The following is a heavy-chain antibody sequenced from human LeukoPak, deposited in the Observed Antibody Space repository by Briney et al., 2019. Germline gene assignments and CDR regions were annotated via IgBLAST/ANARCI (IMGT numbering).Heavy chain of an antibody. V-gene: IGHV3-30-3*01. CDR1: GFTFSTYT. CDR2: ISSDGNNK. D-gene: IGHD3-10*01. CDR3: ARDRYYGAGRYSYFDY. Sequence: PGGSLRLSCAASGFTFSTYTIHWVRQAPGKGLEWLTVISSDGNNKDYADSVKGRFTVSRDNSKNTLYLQMNSLRAEDTAVYYCARDRYYGAGRYSYFDYWGQGTLVTVSS. J-gene: IGHJ4*02.